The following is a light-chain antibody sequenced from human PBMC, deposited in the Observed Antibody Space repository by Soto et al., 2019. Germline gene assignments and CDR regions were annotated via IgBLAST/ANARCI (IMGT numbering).Light chain of an antibody. J-gene: IGKJ3*01. Sequence: EIVLMQSPGTLSLSPGEGATLACRASQSVNSTYLAWYQQKPGQAPTVLIFDTSRRATGVPDRFSGSRPGTDFTLTIIRLEPDDCAVYYCQQYGSSQFTFGPGTKVNIK. CDR2: DTS. CDR3: QQYGSSQFT. V-gene: IGKV3-20*01. CDR1: QSVNSTY.